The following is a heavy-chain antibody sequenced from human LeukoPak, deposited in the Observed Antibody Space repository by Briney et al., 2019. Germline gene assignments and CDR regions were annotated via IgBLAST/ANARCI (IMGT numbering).Heavy chain of an antibody. CDR2: ISYDGSNK. V-gene: IGHV3-30-3*01. J-gene: IGHJ4*02. CDR1: GFTFSSYW. D-gene: IGHD2-2*01. Sequence: GGSLRLSCAASGFTFSSYWMSWVRQAPGKGLEWVAVISYDGSNKYYADSVKGRFTISRDNSKNTLYLQMNSLRAEDTAVYYCATDWYQLLFPGDYWGQGTLVTVSS. CDR3: ATDWYQLLFPGDY.